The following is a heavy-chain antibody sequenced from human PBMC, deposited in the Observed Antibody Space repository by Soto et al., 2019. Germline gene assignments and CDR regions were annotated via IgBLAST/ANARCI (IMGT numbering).Heavy chain of an antibody. CDR2: IYNSEST. Sequence: SETLSLTCTVSGGSISSGGYYWSWIRQHPGKGLEWIGYIYNSESTYYNPSLKSRVTISVDTSKNQFSLKLSSVTAADTAVYYCARLLYYYGMDVWGQGTTVTSP. V-gene: IGHV4-31*03. J-gene: IGHJ6*02. CDR3: ARLLYYYGMDV. CDR1: GGSISSGGYY. D-gene: IGHD2-15*01.